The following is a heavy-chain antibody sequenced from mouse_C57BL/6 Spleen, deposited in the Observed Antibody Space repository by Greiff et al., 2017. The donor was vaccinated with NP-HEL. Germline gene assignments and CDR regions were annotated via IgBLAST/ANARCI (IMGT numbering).Heavy chain of an antibody. D-gene: IGHD1-1*01. V-gene: IGHV1-26*01. CDR3: ARGPYYYGSSPWAMDY. CDR2: INPNNGGT. CDR1: GYTFTDYY. Sequence: VQLQQSGPELVKPGASVKISCKASGYTFTDYYMNWVKQSPGKSLEWIGDINPNNGGTSYNQKFKGKATLTVDKSSSTAYMELRSLTSEDSAVYYCARGPYYYGSSPWAMDYWGQGTSVTVSS. J-gene: IGHJ4*01.